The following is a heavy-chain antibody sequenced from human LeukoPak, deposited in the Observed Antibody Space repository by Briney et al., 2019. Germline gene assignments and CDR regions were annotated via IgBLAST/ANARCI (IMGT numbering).Heavy chain of an antibody. J-gene: IGHJ4*02. V-gene: IGHV3-21*01. CDR2: ISSSSSYI. CDR3: ARDSRPAATIPEGYFDY. D-gene: IGHD2-2*01. CDR1: GFTFSSYS. Sequence: GGSLRLSCAASGFTFSSYSMNWVRQAPGEGLEWVSSISSSSSYIYYADSVKGRFTISRDNAKNSLYLQMNSLRAEDTAVYYCARDSRPAATIPEGYFDYWGQGTLVTVSS.